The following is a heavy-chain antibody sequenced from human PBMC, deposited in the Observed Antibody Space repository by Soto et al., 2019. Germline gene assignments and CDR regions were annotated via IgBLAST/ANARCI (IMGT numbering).Heavy chain of an antibody. CDR1: GGTFSSYA. CDR3: ARAGRAAARPDGYYGMDV. Sequence: QVQLVQSGAEVKKPGSSVKVSCKASGGTFSSYAISWVRQAPGQGLEWMGGIIPIFGTANYAQKFQGRVTITADESTRTAYMELSSLRSEDTAVYYCARAGRAAARPDGYYGMDVWGQGTTVTVSS. V-gene: IGHV1-69*12. D-gene: IGHD6-13*01. CDR2: IIPIFGTA. J-gene: IGHJ6*02.